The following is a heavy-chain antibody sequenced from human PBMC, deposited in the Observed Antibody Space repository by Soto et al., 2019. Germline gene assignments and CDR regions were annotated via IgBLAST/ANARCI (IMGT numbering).Heavy chain of an antibody. CDR3: AKTSSGWYGDAFDI. V-gene: IGHV3-9*01. CDR1: GFTFDDYA. J-gene: IGHJ3*02. Sequence: GGSLRLSCAASGFTFDDYAMHWVRQAPGKGLEWVSGISWNSGSIGYADSVKGRFTISRDNAKNSLYLQMNSLRAEDTALYYCAKTSSGWYGDAFDIWGQGTMVTVSS. CDR2: ISWNSGSI. D-gene: IGHD6-19*01.